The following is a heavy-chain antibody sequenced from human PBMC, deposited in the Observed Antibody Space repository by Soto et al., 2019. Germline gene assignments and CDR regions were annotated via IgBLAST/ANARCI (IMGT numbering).Heavy chain of an antibody. CDR1: ASIFKGHG. CDR3: ARDGVGATTFFGFLDY. Sequence: PGGSLRLSCAASASIFKGHGMHWVRQAPGKGLEWVAIIRYDGSDEHYGDSVEGRFTISRDNSNNMLYLQMNSLRAEDTAVYYCARDGVGATTFFGFLDYWGQGTLVTVSS. CDR2: IRYDGSDE. D-gene: IGHD1-26*01. J-gene: IGHJ4*02. V-gene: IGHV3-33*08.